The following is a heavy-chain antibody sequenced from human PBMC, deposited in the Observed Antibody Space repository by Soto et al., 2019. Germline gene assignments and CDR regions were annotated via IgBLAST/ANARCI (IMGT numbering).Heavy chain of an antibody. CDR3: ARDISRRQTYYGMDV. CDR1: GYRLIRYY. Sequence: SVEATSKAHGYRLIRYYVRWVQQATGQEHEWIALFNPANGRTTYAETFHGRITITSHTSTSSLFMELSSLRSEDTAVYFCARDISRRQTYYGMDVWGQGTTVTVSS. CDR2: FNPANGRT. J-gene: IGHJ6*02. V-gene: IGHV1-46*01. D-gene: IGHD2-21*01.